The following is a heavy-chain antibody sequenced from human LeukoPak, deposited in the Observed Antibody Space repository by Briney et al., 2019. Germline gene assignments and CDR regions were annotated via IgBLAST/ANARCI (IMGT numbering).Heavy chain of an antibody. CDR3: ARAQGDSSGLDAFDI. J-gene: IGHJ3*02. D-gene: IGHD3-22*01. CDR2: INPNSGGT. V-gene: IGHV1-2*02. Sequence: GASVKVSCKASGYTFTGYYIHLVRQAPGQGLEWMGWINPNSGGTNYAQKFQGRVTMTRDTSISTAYMELSRLRSDDTAVDYCARAQGDSSGLDAFDIWGQGTMVTVSS. CDR1: GYTFTGYY.